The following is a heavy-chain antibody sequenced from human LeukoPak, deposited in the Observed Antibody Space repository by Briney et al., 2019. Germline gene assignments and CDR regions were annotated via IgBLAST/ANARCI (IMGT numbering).Heavy chain of an antibody. CDR2: ISSSGSTI. Sequence: GGSLRLSCAASGFTFSSYEMNWVRQAPGKGLEWVSYISSSGSTIYYADSVRGRFTISRDNAKNSLYLQMNSLRAEDTAVYYCARDCGSGSYKPLDYWGQGTLVTVSS. CDR3: ARDCGSGSYKPLDY. CDR1: GFTFSSYE. V-gene: IGHV3-48*03. J-gene: IGHJ4*02. D-gene: IGHD3-10*01.